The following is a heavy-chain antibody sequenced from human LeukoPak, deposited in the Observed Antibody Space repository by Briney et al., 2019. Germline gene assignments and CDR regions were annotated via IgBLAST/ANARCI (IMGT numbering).Heavy chain of an antibody. D-gene: IGHD2-2*01. CDR3: AREGLLVVPAAASTYDY. J-gene: IGHJ4*02. V-gene: IGHV1-2*02. CDR1: GYTFTGYY. CDR2: INPNSGGT. Sequence: ASVKVSCKASGYTFTGYYMYWVRQAPGQGLEWMGWINPNSGGTNYAQKFQGRVTMTRDTSISTAYMELSRLRSDDTAVYYCAREGLLVVPAAASTYDYWGQGTLVTVSS.